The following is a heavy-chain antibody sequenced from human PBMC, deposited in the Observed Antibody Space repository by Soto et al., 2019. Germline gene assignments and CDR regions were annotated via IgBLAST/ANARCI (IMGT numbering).Heavy chain of an antibody. CDR2: IIPIFGTA. CDR3: ARLLQGAVAGKEDY. D-gene: IGHD6-19*01. V-gene: IGHV1-69*01. J-gene: IGHJ4*02. Sequence: QVQLVQSGAEVKKPGSSVKVSCKASGGIFSSYAISWVRQAPGQGLEWMGGIIPIFGTANYAQKFQGRVTITADESTSTAYMELSSLRSEDTAVYYCARLLQGAVAGKEDYWGQGTLVTVSS. CDR1: GGIFSSYA.